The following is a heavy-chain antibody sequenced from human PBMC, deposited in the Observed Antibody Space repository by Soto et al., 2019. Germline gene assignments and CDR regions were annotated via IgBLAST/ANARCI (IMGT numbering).Heavy chain of an antibody. Sequence: SETLSLTCTVSGGSISSGGYYWSWIRQPPGKGLEWIGSIYYSGSTYYNPSLKSRVTISVDTSKNQFSLKLSSVTAADTAVYYRARDSAGTAMTFDYWGQGTLVTVSS. CDR2: IYYSGST. CDR1: GGSISSGGYY. CDR3: ARDSAGTAMTFDY. D-gene: IGHD5-18*01. V-gene: IGHV4-39*07. J-gene: IGHJ4*02.